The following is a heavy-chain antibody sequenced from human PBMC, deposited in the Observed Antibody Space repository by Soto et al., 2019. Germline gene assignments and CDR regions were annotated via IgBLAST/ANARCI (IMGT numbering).Heavy chain of an antibody. CDR2: ISAYNGNT. CDR3: ASRRTKDYYYYYGMDV. J-gene: IGHJ6*02. V-gene: IGHV1-18*01. CDR1: GYTFTSYG. D-gene: IGHD1-1*01. Sequence: GASVKVSCKASGYTFTSYGISWVRQAPGEGLEWMGWISAYNGNTNYAQKLQGRVTMTTDTSTSTAYMELRSLRSDDTAVYYCASRRTKDYYYYYGMDVWGQGTTVTVSS.